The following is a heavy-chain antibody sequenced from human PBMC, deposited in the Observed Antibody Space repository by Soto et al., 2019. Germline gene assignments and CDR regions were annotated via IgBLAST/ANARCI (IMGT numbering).Heavy chain of an antibody. D-gene: IGHD3-3*01. J-gene: IGHJ4*02. CDR1: GFTFSSYA. Sequence: GSLRLSCAASGFTFSSYAMSWVRQAPGKGLEWVSAISGSGGSTYYADSVKGRFTISRDNSKNTLYLQMNSLRAEDTAVYYCAKDKLRFLEWLLYYFDYWGQGTLVTVSS. CDR3: AKDKLRFLEWLLYYFDY. V-gene: IGHV3-23*01. CDR2: ISGSGGST.